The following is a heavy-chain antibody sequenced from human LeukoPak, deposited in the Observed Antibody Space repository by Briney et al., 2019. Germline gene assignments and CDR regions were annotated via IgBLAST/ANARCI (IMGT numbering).Heavy chain of an antibody. CDR3: ARERLPDTAMVPDP. CDR2: IIPIFGTA. Sequence: ASVKVSCKASGGTFSSYAISWVRQAPGQGLEWMGGIIPIFGTANYAQKFQGRVTITADESTSTAYMELSSLRSEDTAVYYCARERLPDTAMVPDPWGQGTLVTVSS. D-gene: IGHD5-18*01. CDR1: GGTFSSYA. V-gene: IGHV1-69*13. J-gene: IGHJ5*02.